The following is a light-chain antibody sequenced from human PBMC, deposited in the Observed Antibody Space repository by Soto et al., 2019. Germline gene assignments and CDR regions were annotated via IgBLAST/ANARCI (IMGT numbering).Light chain of an antibody. CDR2: GAS. V-gene: IGKV3-20*01. CDR3: QQYGSSPRT. CDR1: QSVSSSY. J-gene: IGKJ1*01. Sequence: EIVWTQSPGTLSLSPGERATLSCRASQSVSSSYLAWYQQKPGQAPMLLIYGASSRATGIPDRFSGSGSGTDFTLTISRLEPEDSAVYYCQQYGSSPRTFDQGTKVEIK.